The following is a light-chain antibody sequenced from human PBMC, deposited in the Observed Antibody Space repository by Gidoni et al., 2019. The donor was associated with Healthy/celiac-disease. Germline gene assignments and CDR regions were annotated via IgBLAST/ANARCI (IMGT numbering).Light chain of an antibody. CDR1: STNIGAGYD. CDR3: QSYDSSLSGWV. V-gene: IGLV1-40*01. Sequence: QSVLTPPPSVSGAPGQRVTISCTGSSTNIGAGYDVHWYQQLPGTAPKRLLYGNSNRPSGVPYRFSGSKSGTSASLAITGLQAEDEADYYCQSYDSSLSGWVFGGGTKLTVL. J-gene: IGLJ3*02. CDR2: GNS.